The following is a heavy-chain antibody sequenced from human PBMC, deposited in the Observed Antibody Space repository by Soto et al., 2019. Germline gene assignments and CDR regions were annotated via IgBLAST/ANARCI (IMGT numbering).Heavy chain of an antibody. Sequence: LRLSCAASGFTFNNYAMSWVRQAPGKGLEWVSSISGTGISTYYADSVKGRFTISRDNSKNTLYLHMNSLRAEDTAVYYCAKSHGNNYFDYWGQGTLVTVSS. CDR3: AKSHGNNYFDY. J-gene: IGHJ4*02. CDR1: GFTFNNYA. V-gene: IGHV3-23*01. CDR2: ISGTGIST.